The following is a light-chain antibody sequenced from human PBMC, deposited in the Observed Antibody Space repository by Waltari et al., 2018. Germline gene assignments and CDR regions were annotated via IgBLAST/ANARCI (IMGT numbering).Light chain of an antibody. CDR2: WAS. V-gene: IGKV4-1*01. CDR3: QQYYRSRT. Sequence: DIVMTQSPDSLAVSLGERATINCKSSQSVLYNSNDKNYLAWYQQKPGPPPKLPLYWASTRESGVPDRFSGSGSGTDFTLTISSLQAEDVAVYYCQQYYRSRTFGQGTKVEIK. CDR1: QSVLYNSNDKNY. J-gene: IGKJ1*01.